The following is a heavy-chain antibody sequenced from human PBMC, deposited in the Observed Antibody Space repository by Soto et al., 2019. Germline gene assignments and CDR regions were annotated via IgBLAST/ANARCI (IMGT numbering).Heavy chain of an antibody. CDR1: GYIFTNYG. CDR2: ISADNGDT. CDR3: ARDPSRSTFDI. V-gene: IGHV1-18*01. Sequence: ASVKVSCKASGYIFTNYGVSWVRQAPGQGLEWMGWISADNGDTNYAQKLQGRVTMTTDTSTSTAYMELRSLRSDDTAVYYCARDPSRSTFDIWGQGTMVTVS. J-gene: IGHJ3*02.